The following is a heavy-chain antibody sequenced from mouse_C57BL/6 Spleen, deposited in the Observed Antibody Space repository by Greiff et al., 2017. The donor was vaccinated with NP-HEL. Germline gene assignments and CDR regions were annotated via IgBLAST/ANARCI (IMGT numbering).Heavy chain of an antibody. Sequence: VQLVESGPGLVAPSQSLSITCTVSGFSLTSYAISWVRQPPGKGLEWLGVIWTGGGTNYNSALKSRLSISKDNSKSQVFLKMNSLQTDDTARYDCDREDGNYNWGDAMDYWGQGTSVTVSS. CDR1: GFSLTSYA. D-gene: IGHD2-1*01. J-gene: IGHJ4*01. CDR2: IWTGGGT. V-gene: IGHV2-9-1*01. CDR3: DREDGNYNWGDAMDY.